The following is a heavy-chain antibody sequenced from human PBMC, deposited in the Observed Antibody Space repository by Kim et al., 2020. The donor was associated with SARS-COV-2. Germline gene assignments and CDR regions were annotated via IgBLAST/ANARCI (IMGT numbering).Heavy chain of an antibody. CDR1: GYTFTSYD. V-gene: IGHV1-8*02. Sequence: ASVKVSCKASGYTFTSYDINWVRQATGQGLEWMGWMNPNSGNTGYAQKFQGRVTMTRNTSISTAYMELSSLRSEDTAVYYCARGHLKSIVVVIAPRPYCNYLDVWGKGPPVTVSS. D-gene: IGHD2-21*01. J-gene: IGHJ6*03. CDR3: ARGHLKSIVVVIAPRPYCNYLDV. CDR2: MNPNSGNT.